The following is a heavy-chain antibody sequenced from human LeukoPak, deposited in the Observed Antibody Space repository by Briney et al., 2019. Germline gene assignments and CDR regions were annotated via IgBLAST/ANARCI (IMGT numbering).Heavy chain of an antibody. CDR3: ARGYCSRTSCYDLGEYDY. CDR1: GGTFSSYA. CDR2: IFPVFGTA. V-gene: IGHV1-69*05. D-gene: IGHD2-2*01. Sequence: SVKVSCKASGGTFSSYAISWVRQAPGQGLEWMGGIFPVFGTANYAQKFQGRVTITTDESTSTAYMELSGLRSEDTAVYYCARGYCSRTSCYDLGEYDYWGQGTLVTVSS. J-gene: IGHJ4*02.